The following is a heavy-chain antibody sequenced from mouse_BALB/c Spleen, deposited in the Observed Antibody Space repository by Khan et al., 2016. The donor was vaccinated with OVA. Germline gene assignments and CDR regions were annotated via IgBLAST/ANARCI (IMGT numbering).Heavy chain of an antibody. Sequence: VQLQQPGPELVKPGASVKMSCKASGYTFTSYVIHWVKQKPGQGLEWIGYIYPYNDDTKYNEKFKGKATLTSDKSSSTAYMELRSLTSDVSAVYYCASNYMYDVYFDYWGQGTTLTVSS. D-gene: IGHD2-14*01. V-gene: IGHV1S136*01. CDR2: IYPYNDDT. J-gene: IGHJ2*01. CDR3: ASNYMYDVYFDY. CDR1: GYTFTSYV.